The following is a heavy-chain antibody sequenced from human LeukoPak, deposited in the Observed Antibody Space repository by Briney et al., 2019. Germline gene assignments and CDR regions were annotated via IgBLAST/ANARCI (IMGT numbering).Heavy chain of an antibody. CDR2: FYYSERT. J-gene: IGHJ4*02. D-gene: IGHD6-19*01. V-gene: IGHV4-39*01. CDR3: ARTAGIAVAGSRQYFDY. CDR1: GGLISSSSYY. Sequence: PSETLSLTCTVSGGLISSSSYYWGWIRQPPGKGLEWIGSFYYSERTYYNPSLKSRVTISVDTSKNQFTLKLSSVTAADTAVYYCARTAGIAVAGSRQYFDYWGQGTLVTVSS.